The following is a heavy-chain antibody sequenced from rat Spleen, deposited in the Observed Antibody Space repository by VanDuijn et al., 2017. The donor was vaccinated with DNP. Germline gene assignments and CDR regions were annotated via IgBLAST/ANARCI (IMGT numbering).Heavy chain of an antibody. CDR1: GFTFSDYY. J-gene: IGHJ4*01. Sequence: EVQLVESGGGLVQPGRSMKLSCAASGFTFSDYYMAWVRQAPTKGLEWVAYISYDGTTTYYGDSVKGRFTISRDNAKSTLYLQMNSLRSEDTATYYCARPSRSFSPYYAMDAWGQGTSVTVSS. CDR2: ISYDGTTT. D-gene: IGHD4-2*01. V-gene: IGHV5-22*01. CDR3: ARPSRSFSPYYAMDA.